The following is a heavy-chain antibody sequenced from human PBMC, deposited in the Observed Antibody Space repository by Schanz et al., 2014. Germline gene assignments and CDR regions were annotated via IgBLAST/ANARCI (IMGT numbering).Heavy chain of an antibody. V-gene: IGHV1-46*01. Sequence: QVQLVQSGAEVKKPGASVKVSCKASGYTFTSYYMHWVRQAPGQGLEWMGIINPSGGSTSYAQKFQGRVTISRDTSASIVYMELSSLRSEDTAVFFCASGEARVTSSGVVIVPMNVWGKGTTVIGSS. CDR1: GYTFTSYY. CDR3: ASGEARVTSSGVVIVPMNV. CDR2: INPSGGST. D-gene: IGHD3-3*01. J-gene: IGHJ6*03.